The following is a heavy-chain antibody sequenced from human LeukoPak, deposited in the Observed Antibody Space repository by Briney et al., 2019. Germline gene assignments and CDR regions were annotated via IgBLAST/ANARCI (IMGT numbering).Heavy chain of an antibody. D-gene: IGHD2-15*01. CDR2: ISSSSSYI. Sequence: MAGGSLRLSCAASGFTFSSYSMNWVRQAPGKGLEWVSSISSSSSYIYYADSVKGRFTISRDNAKNSLYLQMNSLRAEDTAVYYCAKSGLNRFDYWGQGTLVTVSS. J-gene: IGHJ4*02. V-gene: IGHV3-21*04. CDR3: AKSGLNRFDY. CDR1: GFTFSSYS.